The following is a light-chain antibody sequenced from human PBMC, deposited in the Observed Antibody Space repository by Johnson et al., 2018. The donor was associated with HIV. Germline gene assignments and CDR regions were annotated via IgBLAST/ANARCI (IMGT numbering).Light chain of an antibody. CDR1: SSNIGHNY. CDR2: DNN. J-gene: IGLJ1*01. Sequence: QSVLTQPPSMSAAPGQKVTISCSGSSSNIGHNYVSWYQQVPGTAPKLLIYDNNKRPSGIPARFSGSKSGTSATLGITGLQTGDEADYYCGTWDTSLSAGVVGTGTKFTVL. CDR3: GTWDTSLSAGV. V-gene: IGLV1-51*01.